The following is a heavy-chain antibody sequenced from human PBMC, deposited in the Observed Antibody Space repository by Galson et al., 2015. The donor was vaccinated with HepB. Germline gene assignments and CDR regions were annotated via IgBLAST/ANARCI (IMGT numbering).Heavy chain of an antibody. V-gene: IGHV4-59*01. Sequence: SETLSLTCTFSGGAISSYYWSWIRQPPGKGLEWIGYIYYSGSTNYNPSLKSRVTISVDTSKNQFSLKLSSVTAADTAVYYCARGHRASVPPLDYWGQGTLVTVSS. CDR3: ARGHRASVPPLDY. D-gene: IGHD1-14*01. CDR1: GGAISSYY. J-gene: IGHJ4*02. CDR2: IYYSGST.